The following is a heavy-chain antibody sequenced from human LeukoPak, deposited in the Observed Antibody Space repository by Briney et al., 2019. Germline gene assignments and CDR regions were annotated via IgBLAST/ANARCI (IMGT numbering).Heavy chain of an antibody. CDR3: ARDPSQDY. CDR2: ISSSSRYI. V-gene: IGHV3-21*01. CDR1: GFTVSSYS. J-gene: IGHJ4*02. Sequence: GGSLMLSWAASGFTVSSYSMNCVRQAPVKGLEWVSSISSSSRYIYYADSVKGRFTISRDNAKNSLYLQMNSLRAEDTAVYYCARDPSQDYWGQGTLVTVSS.